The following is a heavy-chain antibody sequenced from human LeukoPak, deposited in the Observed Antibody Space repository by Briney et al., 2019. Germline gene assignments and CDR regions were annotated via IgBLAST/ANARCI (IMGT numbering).Heavy chain of an antibody. D-gene: IGHD2/OR15-2a*01. Sequence: GRSLRLSCAASGFTFSSSDMHWVRQAPGKGLEWVAVISYDATNKYYADFVKGRFTLSRDNSKNTLYLQTNTLRDEDTAVYYCAKASSNYFYYFEYWGQGTLVTVSS. CDR1: GFTFSSSD. J-gene: IGHJ4*02. V-gene: IGHV3-30*18. CDR3: AKASSNYFYYFEY. CDR2: ISYDATNK.